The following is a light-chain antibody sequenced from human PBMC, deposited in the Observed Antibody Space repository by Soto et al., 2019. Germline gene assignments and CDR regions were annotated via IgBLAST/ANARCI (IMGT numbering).Light chain of an antibody. Sequence: QSVLTQPPSASGSPGQSVTISCTGTSSDVGGYNYVSWYQQHPGKAPKLMIYEVSKRPSGVPDRFSGSKSGNTASLTVSGLQAEDEADYSCGSNAGSNSYVFGTGTKVTVL. V-gene: IGLV2-8*01. CDR3: GSNAGSNSYV. CDR2: EVS. J-gene: IGLJ1*01. CDR1: SSDVGGYNY.